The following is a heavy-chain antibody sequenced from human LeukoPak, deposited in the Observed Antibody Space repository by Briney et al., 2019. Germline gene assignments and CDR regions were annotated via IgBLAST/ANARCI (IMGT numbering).Heavy chain of an antibody. D-gene: IGHD1-1*01. Sequence: PSETLSLTCTVSGGSISSYYWSWIRQPPGKGLEWIGYIYYSGSTNYNPSLKSRVTISVDTSKNQFSLKLSSVTAADTAVYYCASTTLAGRDAFDIWGQGTMVTVSS. J-gene: IGHJ3*02. V-gene: IGHV4-59*01. CDR2: IYYSGST. CDR3: ASTTLAGRDAFDI. CDR1: GGSISSYY.